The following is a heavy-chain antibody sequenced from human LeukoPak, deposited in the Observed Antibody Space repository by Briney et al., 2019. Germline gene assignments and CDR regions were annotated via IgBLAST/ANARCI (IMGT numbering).Heavy chain of an antibody. CDR1: GFTFSSYW. Sequence: GGSLRLSCAASGFTFSSYWMHWVRQAPGKGLVWVSRINSDGSSISYADSVKGRFTISRDNAKNTLYLQMNSLRAEDTAVYYCAKQLGYCSDGSCYFPYWGQGTLVTVSS. J-gene: IGHJ4*02. D-gene: IGHD2-15*01. CDR2: INSDGSSI. V-gene: IGHV3-74*01. CDR3: AKQLGYCSDGSCYFPY.